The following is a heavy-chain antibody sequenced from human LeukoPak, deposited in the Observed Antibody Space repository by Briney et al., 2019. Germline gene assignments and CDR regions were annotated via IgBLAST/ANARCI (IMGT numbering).Heavy chain of an antibody. Sequence: GGSLRLSCAASGFTFSSYSMNWVRQAPGKGLEWVSYISSSSTIYYADSVKGRFTISRDNAKNSPYLQMNSLRDADTAVYYCARARRNFDYWGQGTLVTVSS. CDR1: GFTFSSYS. CDR2: ISSSSTI. CDR3: ARARRNFDY. V-gene: IGHV3-48*02. J-gene: IGHJ4*02.